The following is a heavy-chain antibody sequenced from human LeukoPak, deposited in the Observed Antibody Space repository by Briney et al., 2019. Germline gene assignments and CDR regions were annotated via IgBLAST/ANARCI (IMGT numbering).Heavy chain of an antibody. CDR1: GGSISGSRRY. V-gene: IGHV4-39*01. CDR2: SLYRDH. CDR3: TRQLSWASDTGDS. Sequence: SETLSLTCNVSGGSISGSRRYWGWVRQPPGGGAGVDWEYSLYRDHLLQPVPQSRLTISVDNSQNQFSLKLKSVTAADTSMYYCTRQLSWASDTGDSWGQGTLVTVSS. D-gene: IGHD6-13*01. J-gene: IGHJ5*01.